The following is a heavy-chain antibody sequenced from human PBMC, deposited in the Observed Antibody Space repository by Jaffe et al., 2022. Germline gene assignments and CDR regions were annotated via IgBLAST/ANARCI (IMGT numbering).Heavy chain of an antibody. Sequence: QVQLVQSGSELKKPGASVKVSCKASGYTFTSYAMNWVRQAPGQGLEWMGWINTNTGNPTYAQGFTGRFVFSLDTSVSTAYLQISSLKAEDTAVYYCARDRPPKIRFRWSSENSWFDPWGQGTLVTVSS. CDR2: INTNTGNP. V-gene: IGHV7-4-1*02. J-gene: IGHJ5*02. CDR1: GYTFTSYA. D-gene: IGHD3-3*01. CDR3: ARDRPPKIRFRWSSENSWFDP.